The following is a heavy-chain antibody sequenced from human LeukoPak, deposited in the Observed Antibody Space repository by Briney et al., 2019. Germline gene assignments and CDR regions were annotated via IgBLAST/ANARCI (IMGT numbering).Heavy chain of an antibody. J-gene: IGHJ4*02. D-gene: IGHD2-2*01. V-gene: IGHV4-34*01. CDR2: INHSGNT. CDR1: GGSFSASY. Sequence: SETLSLTCAVYGGSFSASYWSWIRQPPGKGLEWIGEINHSGNTNYNPSLKSRVTISVDTSKNEFSLKLSSVTAADTAVYYCARNLQTIVVVPLFDYWGQGTLVTVSS. CDR3: ARNLQTIVVVPLFDY.